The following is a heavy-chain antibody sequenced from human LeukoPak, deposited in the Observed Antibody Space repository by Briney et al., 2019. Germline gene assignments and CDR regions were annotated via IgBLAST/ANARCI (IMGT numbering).Heavy chain of an antibody. Sequence: GSLRLSCAASGFTFSSYGMHWVRQAPGKGLEWVAVISYDGSNKYYADSVKGRFTISRDNSKNTLYLQMNSLRAEDTAVYYCGKGRQAHSYTCMDGGGKGTTFT. J-gene: IGHJ6*03. D-gene: IGHD2-8*01. V-gene: IGHV3-30*18. CDR2: ISYDGSNK. CDR3: GKGRQAHSYTCMDG. CDR1: GFTFSSYG.